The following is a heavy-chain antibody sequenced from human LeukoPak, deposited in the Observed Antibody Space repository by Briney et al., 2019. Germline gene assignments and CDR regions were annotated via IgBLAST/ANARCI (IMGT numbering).Heavy chain of an antibody. J-gene: IGHJ4*02. CDR2: IYHSGGT. CDR1: GYSISSGYC. Sequence: SETLSLTCAVSGYSISSGYCWGWIRQPPGKGLEWIGSIYHSGGTYYNPSLKSRVTISVDTSKNQFSLELRSVTAADTAVYYCARLKTWGGTQPYDYWGQGTLVTVSS. V-gene: IGHV4-38-2*01. CDR3: ARLKTWGGTQPYDY. D-gene: IGHD2-21*01.